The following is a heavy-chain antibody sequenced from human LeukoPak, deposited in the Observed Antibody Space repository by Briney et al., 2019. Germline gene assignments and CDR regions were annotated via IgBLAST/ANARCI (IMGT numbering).Heavy chain of an antibody. CDR2: ISAYNGNT. J-gene: IGHJ4*02. V-gene: IGHV1-18*01. CDR1: GYTFTSYG. Sequence: GASVKVSCKASGYTFTSYGISWVRHAPGQGLEWMGWISAYNGNTNYAQKLQGRVTMTTDTSTSTAYMELRSLRSDDTAVYYCARDRAWYCSGGSCYSDSFDYWGQGTLVTVSS. D-gene: IGHD2-15*01. CDR3: ARDRAWYCSGGSCYSDSFDY.